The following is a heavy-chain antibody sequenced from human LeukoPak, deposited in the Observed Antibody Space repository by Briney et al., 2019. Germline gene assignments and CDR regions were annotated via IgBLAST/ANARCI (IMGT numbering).Heavy chain of an antibody. J-gene: IGHJ4*02. CDR3: ARDIGNSGFNLDY. D-gene: IGHD5-12*01. CDR2: IWHDGGRK. V-gene: IGHV3-33*01. Sequence: PGGSLRLSCVVSGFTSSTHGFHWVRQAPGKGLEWVSVIWHDGGRKEYADSVRGRFTISRDNSNLYLQMNSLRAEDTAIYYCARDIGNSGFNLDYWGQGTPVTVSS. CDR1: GFTSSTHG.